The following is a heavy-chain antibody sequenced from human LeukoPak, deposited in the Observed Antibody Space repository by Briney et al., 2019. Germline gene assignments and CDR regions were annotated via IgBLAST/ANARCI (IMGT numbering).Heavy chain of an antibody. J-gene: IGHJ4*02. CDR3: ARGGICSSTSCSLDY. D-gene: IGHD2-2*01. CDR2: IYPGDSDT. CDR1: GYSFASYW. Sequence: GESLKISCKGSGYSFASYWIGWVRQMAGKGLEWMGIIYPGDSDTRYSPSFQGQVTISADKSISTAYLQWSSLKASDTAMYYCARGGICSSTSCSLDYWGQGTLVTVSS. V-gene: IGHV5-51*01.